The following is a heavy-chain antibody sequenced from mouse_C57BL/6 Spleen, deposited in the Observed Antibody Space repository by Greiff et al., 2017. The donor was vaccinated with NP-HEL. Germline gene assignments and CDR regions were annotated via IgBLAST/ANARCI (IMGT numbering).Heavy chain of an antibody. V-gene: IGHV2-2*01. D-gene: IGHD2-4*01. CDR3: ARNDYDGGLFAY. Sequence: QVQLQQSGPGLVQPSQSLSITCTVSGFSLTSYGVHWVRQSPGKGLEWLGVIWSGGSTDYNAAFISRLSISKDNSKSQVFFKMNSLQADDTAIYYCARNDYDGGLFAYWGQGTLVTVSA. CDR2: IWSGGST. CDR1: GFSLTSYG. J-gene: IGHJ3*01.